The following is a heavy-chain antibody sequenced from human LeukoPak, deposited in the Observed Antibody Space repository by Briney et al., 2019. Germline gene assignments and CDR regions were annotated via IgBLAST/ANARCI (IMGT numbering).Heavy chain of an antibody. V-gene: IGHV4-4*07. Sequence: SETLSLTCSASGDSISSDYWSWIRQPAGKGLEWIGRIYTSGSTNYNPSLKSRVTISVDTSKNQFSLKLSSVTAADTAVYYCARVGYGGNSGFDYWGQGTLVTVSS. CDR1: GDSISSDY. CDR3: ARVGYGGNSGFDY. J-gene: IGHJ4*02. CDR2: IYTSGST. D-gene: IGHD4-23*01.